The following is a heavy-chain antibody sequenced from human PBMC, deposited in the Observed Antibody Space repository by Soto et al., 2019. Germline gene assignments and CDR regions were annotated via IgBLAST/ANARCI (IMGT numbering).Heavy chain of an antibody. CDR1: GFTVSSNY. V-gene: IGHV3-66*01. J-gene: IGHJ3*02. D-gene: IGHD3-10*01. CDR3: AGGLVLLWFGEKPDAFDI. Sequence: EVQLVESGGGLVQPGGSLRLSCAASGFTVSSNYMSWVRQAPGKGLEWVSVIYSGGSTYYADSVKGRFTISRDNSKNTRYLQMNSLRAEDTAVYYCAGGLVLLWFGEKPDAFDIWGQGTMVTVSS. CDR2: IYSGGST.